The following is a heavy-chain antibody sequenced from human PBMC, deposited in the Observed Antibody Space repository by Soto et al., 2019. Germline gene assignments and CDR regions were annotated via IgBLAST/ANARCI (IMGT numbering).Heavy chain of an antibody. CDR2: IKEDGSEK. CDR1: GFTFSNHW. D-gene: IGHD3-22*01. V-gene: IGHV3-7*03. CDR3: ARGGYAMDV. J-gene: IGHJ6*02. Sequence: GGSMILSSPASGFTFSNHWRNWVRQAPGKGLEWVANIKEDGSEKYYVESVKGRFTISRDNAKKSLYLQMNSLRAEDTAVYYCARGGYAMDVCGQGTTVTVSS.